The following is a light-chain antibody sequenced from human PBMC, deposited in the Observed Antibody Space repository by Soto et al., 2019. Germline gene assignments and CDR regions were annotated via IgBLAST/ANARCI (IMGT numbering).Light chain of an antibody. CDR1: QSVSSSY. Sequence: EIVLTQHPCTLSLSPGDRSTLSCISSQSVSSSYLAWYQQRPGQAPRLLIYGASSRATGIPDRFSGSGSGTDFTLTISRLEPEDFAVYYCQQYGSSPFIFGPGTKVDNK. CDR3: QQYGSSPFI. J-gene: IGKJ3*01. V-gene: IGKV3-20*01. CDR2: GAS.